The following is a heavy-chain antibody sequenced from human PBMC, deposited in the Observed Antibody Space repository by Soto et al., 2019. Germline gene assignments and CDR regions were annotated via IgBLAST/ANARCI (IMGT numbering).Heavy chain of an antibody. Sequence: SETLSLTCDVSGGSVSIGTYSWNWIRQPPGKGLEWIGYIYHSGSFYYNPSLKSRVTISIDRSKNQFSLNLNSVTAADTAVYYCARKSGYCSGGTCFPFDYWGPGTLVTVSS. V-gene: IGHV4-30-2*01. J-gene: IGHJ4*02. CDR3: ARKSGYCSGGTCFPFDY. CDR2: IYHSGSF. D-gene: IGHD2-15*01. CDR1: GGSVSIGTYS.